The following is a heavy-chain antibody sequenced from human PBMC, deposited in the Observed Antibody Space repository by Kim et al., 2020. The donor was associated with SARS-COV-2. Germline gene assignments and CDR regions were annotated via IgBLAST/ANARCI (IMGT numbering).Heavy chain of an antibody. V-gene: IGHV3-74*01. CDR2: INSDGSST. J-gene: IGHJ4*02. CDR3: ARVYSSGWFGTAPNYFDY. Sequence: GGSLRLSCAASGFTFSSYWMHWVRQAPGKGLVWVSRINSDGSSTSYADSVKGRFTISRDNAKNTLYLQMNSLRAEDTAVYYCARVYSSGWFGTAPNYFDYWGEGTLVTVSS. CDR1: GFTFSSYW. D-gene: IGHD6-19*01.